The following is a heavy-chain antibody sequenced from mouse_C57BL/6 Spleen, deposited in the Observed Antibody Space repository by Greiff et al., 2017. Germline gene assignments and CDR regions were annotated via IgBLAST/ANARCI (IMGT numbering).Heavy chain of an antibody. D-gene: IGHD4-1*01. CDR3: AKGWDAWYFDV. V-gene: IGHV2-5*01. Sequence: VKLMESGPGLVQPSQSLSITCTVSGFSLTSYGVHWVRQSPGKGLAWLGVIWRGGSTDYNAAFMSRLSITKDNSKSQVFFKMNSLQADDTAIYYCAKGWDAWYFDVWGTGTTVTVSS. CDR1: GFSLTSYG. J-gene: IGHJ1*03. CDR2: IWRGGST.